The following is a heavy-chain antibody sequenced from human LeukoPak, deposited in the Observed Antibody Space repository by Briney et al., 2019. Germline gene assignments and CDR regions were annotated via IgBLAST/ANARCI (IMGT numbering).Heavy chain of an antibody. CDR1: GYTFTSYY. J-gene: IGHJ3*02. CDR2: INPSGGST. V-gene: IGHV1-46*01. Sequence: VASVKVSCKASGYTFTSYYMHWVRQAPGQGLEWMGIINPSGGSTSYAQKFQGRVTMTRDTSTSTVYMELSSLRSGDTAVYYCARGAYILTAGYGHDAFDIWGQGTMVTVSS. CDR3: ARGAYILTAGYGHDAFDI. D-gene: IGHD3-9*01.